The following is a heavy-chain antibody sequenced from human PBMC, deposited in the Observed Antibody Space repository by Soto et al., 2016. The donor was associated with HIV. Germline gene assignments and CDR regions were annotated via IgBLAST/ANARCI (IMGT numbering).Heavy chain of an antibody. CDR3: ARATHLDILSGAYDAFDI. V-gene: IGHV3-21*01. CDR1: GFTIRSYS. J-gene: IGHJ3*02. D-gene: IGHD3-9*01. Sequence: EVQLVESGGGLVKSGGSLRLSCITSGFTIRSYSMNWVRQAPGKGLEWVASIRSSRNYIYYTESVEGRFTISRDTDKNSLFLQMKNLGVDDTAVYYCARATHLDILSGAYDAFDIWGRGTTVTVSS. CDR2: IRSSRNYI.